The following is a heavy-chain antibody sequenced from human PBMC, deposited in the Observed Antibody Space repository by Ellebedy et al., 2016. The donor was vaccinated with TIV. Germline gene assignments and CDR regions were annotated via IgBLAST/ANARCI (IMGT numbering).Heavy chain of an antibody. V-gene: IGHV1-24*01. Sequence: ASVKVSCKVSGYTPTELSMHWVRQAPGKGLEWMGGFDPEDGETIYAQKFQGRVTMTEDTSTDTAYMELSSLRSEDTAVYYCATFPGSTIFGLVYWFDPWGQGTLVTVSS. CDR2: FDPEDGET. CDR3: ATFPGSTIFGLVYWFDP. D-gene: IGHD3-3*01. CDR1: GYTPTELS. J-gene: IGHJ5*02.